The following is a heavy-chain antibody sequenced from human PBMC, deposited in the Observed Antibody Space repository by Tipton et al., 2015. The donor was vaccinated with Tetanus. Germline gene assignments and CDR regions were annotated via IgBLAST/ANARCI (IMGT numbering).Heavy chain of an antibody. CDR1: GDSISSGPYS. CDR3: ARDQGGGRVVRLNWFDP. V-gene: IGHV4-31*03. D-gene: IGHD6-6*01. CDR2: IYYSGTS. J-gene: IGHJ5*02. Sequence: TLSLTCTVSGDSISSGPYSWSWLRQHPGKGLELIGYIYYSGTSYISPSLTRRVSIAVDTSKNQFSLNLTSVTAADTAVYYCARDQGGGRVVRLNWFDPWGHGTLVTVSS.